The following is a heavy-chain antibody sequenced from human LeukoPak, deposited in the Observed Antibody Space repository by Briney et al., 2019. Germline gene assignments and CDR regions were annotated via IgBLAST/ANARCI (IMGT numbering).Heavy chain of an antibody. J-gene: IGHJ5*02. CDR2: IRQDGSEK. V-gene: IGHV3-7*05. D-gene: IGHD4-17*01. CDR1: GFTFSNYW. CDR3: AKDRVPLYGDLINWFDP. Sequence: GGSLRLSCAASGFTFSNYWMSWVRQAPGKGLEWVANIRQDGSEKYYVDSVKGRFTISRDNAKNSLYLQMNSLRAEDTAVYYCAKDRVPLYGDLINWFDPWGQGTLVTVSS.